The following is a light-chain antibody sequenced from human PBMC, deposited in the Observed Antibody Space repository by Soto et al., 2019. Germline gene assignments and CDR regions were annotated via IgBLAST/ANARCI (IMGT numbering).Light chain of an antibody. Sequence: EIVLTQSPATLSLSPGERATLSCRASQNVSSYLAWYQQKPGQAPRLLIYDASNRATGIPARFSGSGSGTDFTLTISSLDPEDFAVYYCQQRSNWPTFGPGTKVDIK. CDR1: QNVSSY. J-gene: IGKJ3*01. V-gene: IGKV3-11*01. CDR3: QQRSNWPT. CDR2: DAS.